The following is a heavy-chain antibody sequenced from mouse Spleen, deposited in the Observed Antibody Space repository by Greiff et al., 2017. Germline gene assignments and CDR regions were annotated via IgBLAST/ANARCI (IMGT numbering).Heavy chain of an antibody. CDR1: GFTFTDYY. D-gene: IGHD1-1*01. CDR3: ARYTYGSSYVYCDY. V-gene: IGHV7-3*01. CDR2: IRNKANGYTT. J-gene: IGHJ2*01. Sequence: EVMLVESGGGLVQPGGSLSLSCAASGFTFTDYYMSWVRQPPGKELEWLGFIRNKANGYTTEYSASVKGRFTISRDNSQSILYLQMNALRAEDSATYYCARYTYGSSYVYCDYWGQGTTLTVSS.